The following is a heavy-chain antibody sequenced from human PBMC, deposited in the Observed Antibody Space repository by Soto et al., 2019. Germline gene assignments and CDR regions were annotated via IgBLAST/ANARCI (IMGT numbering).Heavy chain of an antibody. D-gene: IGHD3-22*01. V-gene: IGHV1-18*01. CDR1: GYTFTSYG. J-gene: IGHJ4*02. CDR3: AGYYYDIFAFDY. CDR2: ISAYNGNT. Sequence: ASVKVSCKASGYTFTSYGISWVRQAPGQGLEWMGWISAYNGNTNYAQKLQGRVTMTTDTSASTAYMERRSLRSDDTAVYYCAGYYYDIFAFDYWGQGTLVTVSS.